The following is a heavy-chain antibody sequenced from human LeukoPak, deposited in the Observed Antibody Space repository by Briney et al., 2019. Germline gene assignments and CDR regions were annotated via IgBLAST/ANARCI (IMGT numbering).Heavy chain of an antibody. J-gene: IGHJ5*02. CDR2: IYTTGST. CDR3: ARGGFTKFDP. Sequence: PSETLSLTCAVSGYSISSYYWSWIRQPAGKGLEWIGRIYTTGSTNYNPSLKSRVTMSVDTSTNQFSLKLSSVTAADTAVYYCARGGFTKFDPWGQGSLVTVSS. D-gene: IGHD3-3*01. CDR1: GYSISSYY. V-gene: IGHV4-4*07.